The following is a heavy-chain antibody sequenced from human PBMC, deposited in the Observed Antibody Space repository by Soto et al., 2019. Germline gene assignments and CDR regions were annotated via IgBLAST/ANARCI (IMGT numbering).Heavy chain of an antibody. V-gene: IGHV3-74*01. CDR2: INKDGSNT. D-gene: IGHD3-3*01. CDR1: GFSFSSSW. CDR3: ARPYDFWTGYYLPGDS. J-gene: IGHJ5*02. Sequence: EVQLVESGGGLVQPGESLRLSCAASGFSFSSSWMHWVRQAPGKGLVWVSRINKDGSNTRYADSVKGRFTVSRDNAKNTLYLQMNSLRAEDTAVYYCARPYDFWTGYYLPGDSWGQGTLVTVSS.